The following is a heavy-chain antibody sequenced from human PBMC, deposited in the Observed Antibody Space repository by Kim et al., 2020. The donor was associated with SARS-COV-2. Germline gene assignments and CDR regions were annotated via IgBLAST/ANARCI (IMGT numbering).Heavy chain of an antibody. V-gene: IGHV4-59*01. J-gene: IGHJ3*02. CDR1: GGSISSYY. D-gene: IGHD3-3*01. CDR3: ARDPSRYDTETGGAFDI. CDR2: IYYSGST. Sequence: SETLSLTCTVSGGSISSYYWSWIRQPPGKGLEWIGYIYYSGSTNYNPYLKSRVTISVDTSKNQFSLKLSSVTAADTAVYYCARDPSRYDTETGGAFDIWGQGTMVTVSS.